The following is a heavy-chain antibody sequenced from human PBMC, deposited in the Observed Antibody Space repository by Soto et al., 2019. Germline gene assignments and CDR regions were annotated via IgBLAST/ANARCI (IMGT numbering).Heavy chain of an antibody. Sequence: PSETLSLTCTVSGGSISRGGYYWRWIRQHPGKGLEWIGYIYYSGSTYYNPSLKSRVTISVDTSKNQFSLKLSSVTAADTAVYYCARESRLNSYGYWHYYYGMDVWGQGTTVTVSS. CDR1: GGSISRGGYY. CDR3: ARESRLNSYGYWHYYYGMDV. CDR2: IYYSGST. J-gene: IGHJ6*02. D-gene: IGHD5-18*01. V-gene: IGHV4-31*03.